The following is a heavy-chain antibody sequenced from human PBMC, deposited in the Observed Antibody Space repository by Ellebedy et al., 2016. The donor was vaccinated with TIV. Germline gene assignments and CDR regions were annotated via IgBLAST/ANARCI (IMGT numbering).Heavy chain of an antibody. Sequence: SETLSLTCTVSGDSVSRGSHYWNWIRQPPGKGLEWIGYSYYIGTTNYNPSLKSRVTISEDTSKNQFSLRLTSVTAADTAVYYCAGGSYTPYGMDVWGRGTTVIVSS. V-gene: IGHV4-61*01. J-gene: IGHJ6*02. D-gene: IGHD3-10*01. CDR2: SYYIGTT. CDR3: AGGSYTPYGMDV. CDR1: GDSVSRGSHY.